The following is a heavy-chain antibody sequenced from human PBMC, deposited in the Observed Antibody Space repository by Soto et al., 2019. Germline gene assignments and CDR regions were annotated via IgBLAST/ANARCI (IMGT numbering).Heavy chain of an antibody. CDR1: GFTFGDYA. CDR3: TRYYDFWSGADYYYGMDV. CDR2: IRSKAYGGTT. D-gene: IGHD3-3*01. J-gene: IGHJ6*02. V-gene: IGHV3-49*03. Sequence: PGGSLRLSCTASGFTFGDYAMSWFRQAPGKGLEWVGFIRSKAYGGTTEYAASVKGRFTISRDDSKSIAYLQMNSLKTEDTAVYYCTRYYDFWSGADYYYGMDVWGQGTTVTVSS.